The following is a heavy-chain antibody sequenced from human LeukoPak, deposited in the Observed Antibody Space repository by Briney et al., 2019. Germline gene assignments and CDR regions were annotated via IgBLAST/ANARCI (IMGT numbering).Heavy chain of an antibody. Sequence: PGGSLRLSCAASGFSFISDVMSGVRQAPGKGLEWVSAISGGVVSTYYADSVWGGVTISRENSTNTLYLQMNSVRAEATAVYYCAKVGMPQRWLHFFAFDIWGQGTMVTVSS. D-gene: IGHD5-12*01. CDR2: ISGGVVST. J-gene: IGHJ3*02. V-gene: IGHV3-23*01. CDR1: GFSFISDV. CDR3: AKVGMPQRWLHFFAFDI.